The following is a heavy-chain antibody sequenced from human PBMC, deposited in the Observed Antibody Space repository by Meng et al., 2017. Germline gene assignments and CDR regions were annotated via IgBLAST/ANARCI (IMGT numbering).Heavy chain of an antibody. D-gene: IGHD2-21*02. V-gene: IGHV2-5*02. CDR2: TYWDDDK. CDR3: AHRRGDSREGWFDP. CDR1: GFSLSNSGGG. Sequence: QTTLNRPVPTPSKPTPALPLTCTFSGFSLSNSGGGVGWIRQPPGKALEWLALTYWDDDKRYSPSLKSRLTITKDTSKNQVVLTMTNMDPVDTATYYCAHRRGDSREGWFDPWGQGTLVIVSS. J-gene: IGHJ5*02.